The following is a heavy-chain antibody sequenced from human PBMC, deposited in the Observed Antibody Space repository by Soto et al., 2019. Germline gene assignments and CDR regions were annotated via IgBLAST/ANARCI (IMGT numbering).Heavy chain of an antibody. D-gene: IGHD1-26*01. CDR2: LGAADDP. V-gene: IGHV3-13*05. Sequence: EVQLVESGGGSVQPGESLRLSCEASGFSFRDYDMHWVRQRTGKGLEWVSGLGAADDPYYIASVKGRFSVSRDNAQNSLYLQINNLRVEDTVVYVGARVYLGRLPRRADYYYAMDAWGRGTTVTVSS. J-gene: IGHJ6*02. CDR3: ARVYLGRLPRRADYYYAMDA. CDR1: GFSFRDYD.